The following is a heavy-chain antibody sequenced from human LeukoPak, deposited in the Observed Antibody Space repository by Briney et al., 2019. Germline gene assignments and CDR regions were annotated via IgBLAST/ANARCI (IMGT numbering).Heavy chain of an antibody. V-gene: IGHV3-7*01. D-gene: IGHD3-9*01. J-gene: IGHJ5*02. Sequence: PGGSLRLSCAASGFTFSSHWMSWVRQAPGKGLEWVANIKQDGSEKYYVDSVKGRFTISRDNAKNSLYLQMNSLRAEDTAVYYCARVPFKNILTGSGWFDHWGQGTLVTVSS. CDR3: ARVPFKNILTGSGWFDH. CDR2: IKQDGSEK. CDR1: GFTFSSHW.